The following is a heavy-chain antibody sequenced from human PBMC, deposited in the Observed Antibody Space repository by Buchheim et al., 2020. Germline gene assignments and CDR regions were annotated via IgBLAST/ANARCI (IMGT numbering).Heavy chain of an antibody. V-gene: IGHV3-7*01. J-gene: IGHJ4*02. D-gene: IGHD6-13*01. CDR2: IRQDGSEK. CDR3: AREPYSSSWFDY. Sequence: EVQLVESGGGLVQPGGSLRLSCAASGLTFSSYWMSWVRQPPGKGLEWVANIRQDGSEKSYVDFVKGGFTIPRDNAKNSLYLQMNSLRAEDTAVYYCAREPYSSSWFDYWGQGTL. CDR1: GLTFSSYW.